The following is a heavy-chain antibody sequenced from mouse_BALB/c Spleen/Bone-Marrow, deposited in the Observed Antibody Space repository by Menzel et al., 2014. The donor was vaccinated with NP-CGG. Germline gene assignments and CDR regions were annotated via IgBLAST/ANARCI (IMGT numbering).Heavy chain of an antibody. J-gene: IGHJ4*01. CDR2: IYPGDGDT. V-gene: IGHV1-82*01. CDR1: GYAFSSSW. D-gene: IGHD1-1*01. Sequence: VQLQQSGPELVKPGASVKISCKASGYAFSSSWMNWVKQRPGQGLEWIGRIYPGDGDTNYNGNFKGKATLTADKSSSTAYMQLSSLTSVDSAVYFCANYHGSSQGAMDYWGQGTSVTVSS. CDR3: ANYHGSSQGAMDY.